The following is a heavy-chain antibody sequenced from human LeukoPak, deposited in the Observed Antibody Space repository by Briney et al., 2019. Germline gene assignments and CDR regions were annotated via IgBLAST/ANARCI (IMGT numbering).Heavy chain of an antibody. D-gene: IGHD6-19*01. Sequence: PSETLSLTCTVSGGSISSYYWSWIRQPPGKGLEWIGYIYYSGSTNYNPSLKSRVTISVDTSKNQFSLKLSSVTAADTAVYYCARDLSSSGWDAFDIWGQGTMVTVSS. CDR1: GGSISSYY. J-gene: IGHJ3*02. CDR2: IYYSGST. CDR3: ARDLSSSGWDAFDI. V-gene: IGHV4-59*01.